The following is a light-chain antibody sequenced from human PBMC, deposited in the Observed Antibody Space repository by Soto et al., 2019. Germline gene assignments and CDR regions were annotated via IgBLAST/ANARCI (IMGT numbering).Light chain of an antibody. CDR3: QQSDSSAYT. CDR2: KAS. CDR1: QSIGRS. Sequence: DIQMTQSPSTLSASVGDRVTITCRASQSIGRSLAWYQQKPGKAPKLLIFKASTIDSGVPSRFSGCGSGTEFTININRLEADDFSNYYCQQSDSSAYTFGQGTKLDIK. J-gene: IGKJ2*01. V-gene: IGKV1-5*03.